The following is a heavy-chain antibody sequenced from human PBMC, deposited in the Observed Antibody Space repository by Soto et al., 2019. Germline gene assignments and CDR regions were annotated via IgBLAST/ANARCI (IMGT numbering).Heavy chain of an antibody. CDR2: ISGSGATT. V-gene: IGHV3-23*01. D-gene: IGHD6-19*01. Sequence: GGSLRLSCAASGVRFSSYALSWVRQGPGKGLEWLSVISGSGATTFSADSVKGRFTFSKDSSMNSFYLQMDSLKVDDTAVYYCATLAMAGDTVYYFNGLDVWGQGTTVTVSS. CDR1: GVRFSSYA. J-gene: IGHJ6*02. CDR3: ATLAMAGDTVYYFNGLDV.